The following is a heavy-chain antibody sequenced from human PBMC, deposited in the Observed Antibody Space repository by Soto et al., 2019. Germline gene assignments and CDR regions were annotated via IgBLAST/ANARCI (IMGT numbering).Heavy chain of an antibody. CDR1: GGTFSNYA. V-gene: IGHV1-69*15. D-gene: IGHD5-12*01. J-gene: IGHJ5*02. Sequence: QVHLVQSGAEVKKPGSSVNVSCKASGGTFSNYAITWVRQAPGQGLEWVGRIIPIFGTTNVAQKFQGRVTTTADESTTTAYMELSGLRSDDTAVYYCAKDGGADGYFGNWLDPWGQGPLVTVSS. CDR2: IIPIFGTT. CDR3: AKDGGADGYFGNWLDP.